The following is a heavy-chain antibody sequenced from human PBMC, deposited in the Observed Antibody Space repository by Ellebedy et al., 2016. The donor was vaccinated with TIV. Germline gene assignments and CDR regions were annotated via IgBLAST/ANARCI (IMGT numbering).Heavy chain of an antibody. CDR3: ARPLRSTVTTSIYFDY. D-gene: IGHD4-17*01. J-gene: IGHJ4*02. CDR2: INYSGST. CDR1: GDSISSSSYF. Sequence: SETLSLXXSVSGDSISSSSYFWGWLRQPPGKGLDWIGIINYSGSTYYNPSLNSRVTISIDTSKNQFSLNLSSVPAADTAVYYCARPLRSTVTTSIYFDYWGQGTLVTVSS. V-gene: IGHV4-39*01.